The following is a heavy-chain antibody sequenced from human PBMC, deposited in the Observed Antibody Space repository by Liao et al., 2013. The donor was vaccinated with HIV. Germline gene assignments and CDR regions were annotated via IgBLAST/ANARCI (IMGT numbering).Heavy chain of an antibody. Sequence: QLQLQESGPGLVKPSETLSLTCTVSGGSISSSSYYWGWIRQPPGKGLEWIGSIYYSGSTYYNPSLKSRVTISVDTSKNQFSLKLSSVTAADTAVYYCARPGVRGPXNWFDPWGQGTLVTVSS. CDR2: IYYSGST. D-gene: IGHD2-8*01. CDR3: ARPGVRGPXNWFDP. V-gene: IGHV4-39*07. J-gene: IGHJ5*02. CDR1: GGSISSSSYY.